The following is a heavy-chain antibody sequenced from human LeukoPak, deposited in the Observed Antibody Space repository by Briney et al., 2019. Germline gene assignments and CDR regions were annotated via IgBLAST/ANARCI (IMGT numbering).Heavy chain of an antibody. D-gene: IGHD4-17*01. J-gene: IGHJ6*02. CDR3: TTADYGDYENYYYGMDV. CDR1: GFTFSNAW. V-gene: IGHV3-15*01. CDR2: IKSKTDGGTT. Sequence: GGSLRLSCAASGFTFSNAWMSWVRQAPGKGLEWVGRIKSKTDGGTTDYAAPVKGRFTISRDDSKNTLYLQMNSLKTEDTAVYYCTTADYGDYENYYYGMDVWGQGTTVTVSS.